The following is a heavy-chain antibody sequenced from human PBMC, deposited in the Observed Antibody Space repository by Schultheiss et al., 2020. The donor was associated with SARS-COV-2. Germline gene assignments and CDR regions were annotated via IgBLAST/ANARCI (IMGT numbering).Heavy chain of an antibody. CDR3: VHCSSTSCYPYYYGMDV. CDR1: GYTFTSYG. Sequence: ASVKVSCKASGYTFTSYGISWVRQAPGQGLEWMGWISAYNGNTNYAQKLQGRVTMTTDTSTSTAYMELRSLRSDDTAVYYCVHCSSTSCYPYYYGMDVWGQGTTVTVSS. V-gene: IGHV1-18*01. D-gene: IGHD2-2*01. CDR2: ISAYNGNT. J-gene: IGHJ6*02.